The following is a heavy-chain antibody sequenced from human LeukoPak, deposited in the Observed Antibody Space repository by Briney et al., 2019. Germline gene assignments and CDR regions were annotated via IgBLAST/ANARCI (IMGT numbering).Heavy chain of an antibody. D-gene: IGHD3-3*01. J-gene: IGHJ4*02. Sequence: ASVKVSCKASGYTFTSYGIGWVRQAPGQGLEWMGWISAYNGNTNYAQKLQGRVTMTTDTSTSTAYMELRSLRSDDTAVYYCARTPGRFLEWLLPFDYWGQGTLVTVSS. CDR1: GYTFTSYG. CDR2: ISAYNGNT. CDR3: ARTPGRFLEWLLPFDY. V-gene: IGHV1-18*01.